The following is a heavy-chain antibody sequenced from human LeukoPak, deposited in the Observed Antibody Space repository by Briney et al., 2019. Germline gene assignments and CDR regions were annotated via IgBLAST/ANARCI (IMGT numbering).Heavy chain of an antibody. D-gene: IGHD5-12*01. J-gene: IGHJ4*02. V-gene: IGHV3-23*01. Sequence: GGSPRLSCAASGFTFSNYAMSWVRQAPGKGLEWVSAISGSGGNTYCADSVKGRFTISRDNSKNTLYLQMNSLRAEDTAVYYCAKDRSGYDYHFDYWGQGTLVTVSS. CDR1: GFTFSNYA. CDR3: AKDRSGYDYHFDY. CDR2: ISGSGGNT.